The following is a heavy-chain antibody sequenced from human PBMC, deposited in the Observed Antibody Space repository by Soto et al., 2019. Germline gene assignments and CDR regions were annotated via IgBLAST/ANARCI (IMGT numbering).Heavy chain of an antibody. CDR2: IYYSGST. CDR1: GGSISSSSYY. V-gene: IGHV4-39*01. J-gene: IGHJ4*02. CDR3: ARYYDFWSGYYYYSDY. Sequence: SETLSLTCTVSGGSISSSSYYWGWIRQPPGKGLEWIGSIYYSGSTYYNPSLKSRVTISVDTSKNQFSLKLSSVTAADTAVYYCARYYDFWSGYYYYSDYWGQGTLVTVSS. D-gene: IGHD3-3*01.